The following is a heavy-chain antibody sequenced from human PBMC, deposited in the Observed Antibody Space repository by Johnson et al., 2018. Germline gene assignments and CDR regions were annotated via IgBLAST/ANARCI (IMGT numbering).Heavy chain of an antibody. CDR3: AGDREVQLKMIEAFDI. CDR2: IIPIFGTA. Sequence: QVQLVESGAEVKKPGSSVKVSCKASGGTFSSYAISWVRQAPGQGLEWMGGIIPIFGTANYAQKFQGRVTITADESTSTAYMGLSSLRSEDTAVYYCAGDREVQLKMIEAFDIWGQGTMVTVSS. D-gene: IGHD3-22*01. CDR1: GGTFSSYA. J-gene: IGHJ3*02. V-gene: IGHV1-69*01.